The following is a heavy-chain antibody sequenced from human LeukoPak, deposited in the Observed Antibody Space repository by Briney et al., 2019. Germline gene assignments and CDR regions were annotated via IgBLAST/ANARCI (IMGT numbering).Heavy chain of an antibody. CDR1: GFTFSSYS. V-gene: IGHV3-48*01. CDR3: ARLPVVPAAIIYYYYYYMDV. CDR2: ISSSTSTI. Sequence: GGSLRLSCSASGFTFSSYSMNWVRQAPGKGLEWVSYISSSTSTIYYADSVKGRFTISRDNAKNSLYPQMNSLRAADTAVYYCARLPVVPAAIIYYYYYYMDVWGKGTTATVSS. D-gene: IGHD2-2*01. J-gene: IGHJ6*03.